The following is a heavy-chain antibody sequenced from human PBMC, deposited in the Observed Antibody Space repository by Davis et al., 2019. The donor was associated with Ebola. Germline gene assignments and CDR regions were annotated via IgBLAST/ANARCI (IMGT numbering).Heavy chain of an antibody. CDR2: IHHSGST. V-gene: IGHV4-34*01. CDR3: ARGKGYSYGLRGFDP. J-gene: IGHJ5*02. D-gene: IGHD5-18*01. Sequence: SETLSLTCAVYGGSISGYYWSWIRQSPGKGLEWIGEIHHSGSTNYNPSLKSRVTISVDTSKNQFSLKLSSVTAADTAVYYCARGKGYSYGLRGFDPWGQGTLVTVSS. CDR1: GGSISGYY.